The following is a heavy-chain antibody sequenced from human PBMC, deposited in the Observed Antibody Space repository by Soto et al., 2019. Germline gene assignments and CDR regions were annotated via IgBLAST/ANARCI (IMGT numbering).Heavy chain of an antibody. V-gene: IGHV2-5*01. CDR1: GFSLSVYGVR. CDR2: IHWNDDK. CDR3: AHTKDSSGFLTS. D-gene: IGHD3-22*01. J-gene: IGHJ5*02. Sequence: TQTLTLTCSFSGFSLSVYGVRVIWFRQPPGETLEWLALIHWNDDKRYSPYLKSRLTITKDTSKNQVVLTLTNLDPLDTGTYFCAHTKDSSGFLTSWGQGILVTVSS.